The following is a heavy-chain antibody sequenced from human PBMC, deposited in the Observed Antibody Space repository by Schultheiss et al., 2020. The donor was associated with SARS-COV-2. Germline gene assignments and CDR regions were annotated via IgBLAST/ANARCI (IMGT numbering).Heavy chain of an antibody. D-gene: IGHD3-22*01. CDR2: IHYSGST. CDR3: ARELLIDSSAYYYWKERIRWYFDL. J-gene: IGHJ2*01. CDR1: GGSITSYY. Sequence: SETLSLTCSVSGGSITSYYWTWIRQPPGGGLEWIGNIHYSGSTNYNTSLKSRITISVDRSNKQFSLKMSSVTDADTAVYYCARELLIDSSAYYYWKERIRWYFDLWGRGTLVTVSS. V-gene: IGHV4-59*01.